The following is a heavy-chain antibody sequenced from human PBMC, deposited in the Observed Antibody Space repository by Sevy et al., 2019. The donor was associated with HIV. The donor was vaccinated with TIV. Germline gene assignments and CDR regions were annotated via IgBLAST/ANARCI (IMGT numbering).Heavy chain of an antibody. CDR3: ARAGGCSSTSCYFDLYYYYYYMDV. V-gene: IGHV4-39*01. Sequence: SETLSLTCTVSGGSISSSSYYWGWIRQPPGKGLEWIGSIYYSGSTYYNPSLKSRVTISVDTSKNQFSLKLRSVTAADTAVYYCARAGGCSSTSCYFDLYYYYYYMDVWGKGTTVTVSS. CDR1: GGSISSSSYY. J-gene: IGHJ6*03. CDR2: IYYSGST. D-gene: IGHD2-2*01.